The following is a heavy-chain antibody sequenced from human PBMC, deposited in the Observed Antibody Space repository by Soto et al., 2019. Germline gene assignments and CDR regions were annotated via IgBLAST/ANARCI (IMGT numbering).Heavy chain of an antibody. CDR3: ARGQGSP. CDR1: GYTFRSYD. J-gene: IGHJ5*02. Sequence: PSVKVSCKASGYTFRSYDIIWVRQAPGQGLEWMGWISAYSGNAKYSQNLQGRVTLTTDTSTSTAFMELSSLRSDDTAVYYCARGQGSPWGQGTLVTVSS. CDR2: ISAYSGNA. V-gene: IGHV1-18*04.